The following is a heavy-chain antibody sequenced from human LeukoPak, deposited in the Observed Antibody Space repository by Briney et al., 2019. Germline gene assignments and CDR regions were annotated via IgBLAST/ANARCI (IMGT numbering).Heavy chain of an antibody. CDR3: ARDGSLGY. J-gene: IGHJ4*02. V-gene: IGHV1-2*02. CDR2: INPNSGDT. Sequence: ASVKVSCKASGYTFTDYFMHWVRQAPGQGLEWMGWINPNSGDTNSAQKFQGRITMTRDTSINTAYIDLSRLRSDDTAVYYCARDGSLGYWGQGTLVTVSS. CDR1: GYTFTDYF.